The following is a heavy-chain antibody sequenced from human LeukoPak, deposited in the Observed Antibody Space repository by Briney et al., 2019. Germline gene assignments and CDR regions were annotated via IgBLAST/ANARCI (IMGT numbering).Heavy chain of an antibody. V-gene: IGHV4-59*08. CDR1: GGSISSYS. CDR3: AGYDNCSGGSCPV. D-gene: IGHD2-15*01. Sequence: SETLSLTCTVSGGSISSYSWGWIRQPPGKGLEWISYIYNSGSTNYNPSLKSRVTISVDTSKNQFSLKLSSVTAADTAVYYCAGYDNCSGGSCPVWGQGTLVTVSS. CDR2: IYNSGST. J-gene: IGHJ4*02.